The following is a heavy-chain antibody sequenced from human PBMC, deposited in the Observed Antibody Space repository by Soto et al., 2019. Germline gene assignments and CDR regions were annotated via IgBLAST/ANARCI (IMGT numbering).Heavy chain of an antibody. V-gene: IGHV4-31*03. CDR1: GGSISSGGDY. CDR3: ARDCSSTSHIRAYYYGMDV. Sequence: SETLSLTCTVSGGSISSGGDYWSWIRQHPGKGLEWIGYIYYSGSTYYNPSLKSRVTISVDTSKIQFSLKLSSVTAADTAVYYCARDCSSTSHIRAYYYGMDVWGQGTTVTVSS. CDR2: IYYSGST. J-gene: IGHJ6*02. D-gene: IGHD2-2*01.